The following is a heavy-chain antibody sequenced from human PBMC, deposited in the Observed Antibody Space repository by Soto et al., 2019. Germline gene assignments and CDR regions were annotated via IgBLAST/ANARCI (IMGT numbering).Heavy chain of an antibody. CDR3: ARQGSSCYYSGMDV. V-gene: IGHV5-51*01. Sequence: GESLKISCKGSGYTFTSNWIGWVRQMPGKGLEWMGIIYPGDSETRYSPSFQGQVTISADKSINTAYLQWSSLKASDTAMYYCARQGSSCYYSGMDVCAQGTTVTVSS. CDR1: GYTFTSNW. CDR2: IYPGDSET. D-gene: IGHD6-13*01. J-gene: IGHJ6*02.